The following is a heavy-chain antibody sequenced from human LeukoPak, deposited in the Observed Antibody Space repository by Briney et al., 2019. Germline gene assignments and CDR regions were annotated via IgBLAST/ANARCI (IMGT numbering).Heavy chain of an antibody. D-gene: IGHD1-26*01. Sequence: SETLSLTCAVYGGSFSGYYWSWIRQPPGKGLEWIGEINHSGSTNYNPSLKSRVTISVDTSKNQFSLRLSSVTAADTAVYYCARGPGGSYHRLDYWGQGTLVTVSS. CDR1: GGSFSGYY. J-gene: IGHJ4*02. CDR3: ARGPGGSYHRLDY. CDR2: INHSGST. V-gene: IGHV4-34*01.